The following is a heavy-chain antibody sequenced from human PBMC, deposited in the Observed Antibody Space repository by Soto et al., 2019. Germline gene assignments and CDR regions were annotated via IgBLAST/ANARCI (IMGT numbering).Heavy chain of an antibody. D-gene: IGHD5-12*01. CDR2: TYFSKST. J-gene: IGHJ6*02. V-gene: IGHV4-31*03. Sequence: SETLSLTCIVSGDSITSCGNYWSWLRHRPGKGLDWIGYTYFSKSTYYNPSLKSRVTISVDASKNQFSLKLDSVTAADTAVYYCARGREVAFQIYYCLDVWGQGTTVTVSS. CDR1: GDSITSCGNY. CDR3: ARGREVAFQIYYCLDV.